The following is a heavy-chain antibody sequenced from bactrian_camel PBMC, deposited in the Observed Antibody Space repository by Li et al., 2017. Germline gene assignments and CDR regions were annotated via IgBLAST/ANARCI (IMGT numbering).Heavy chain of an antibody. D-gene: IGHD5*01. CDR2: IYFTTTGTT. J-gene: IGHJ6*01. CDR3: AARAGGGRVGCSGGHYGDADFGR. Sequence: QVQLVESGGGSVEAGGSLTLSCRASTPQRCMGWFRQTPGTEREGIAAIYFTTTGTTKYADSVKGRFTLSEDSAKNTVYLQMNSLAPEDTAIYYCAARAGGGRVGCSGGHYGDADFGRWGQGTQVTVS. CDR1: TPQRC. V-gene: IGHV3S53*01.